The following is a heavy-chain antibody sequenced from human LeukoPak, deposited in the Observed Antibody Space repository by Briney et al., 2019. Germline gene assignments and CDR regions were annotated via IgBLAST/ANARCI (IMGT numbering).Heavy chain of an antibody. CDR3: AREGGLLWFGELTGPYYFDY. CDR1: GFTFSSYW. V-gene: IGHV3-7*03. Sequence: GGSLRLSCAASGFTFSSYWMSWVRQAPGKGLEWVANIKQDGSEKYYVDSVKGRFTISRDNAKNSLHLQMNSLRAEDTAVYYCAREGGLLWFGELTGPYYFDYWGQETLVTVSS. D-gene: IGHD3-10*01. CDR2: IKQDGSEK. J-gene: IGHJ4*02.